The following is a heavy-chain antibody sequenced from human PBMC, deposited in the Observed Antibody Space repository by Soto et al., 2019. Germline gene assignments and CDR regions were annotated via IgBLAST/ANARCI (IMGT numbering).Heavy chain of an antibody. CDR1: GYPLPTYG. D-gene: IGHD3-10*01. CDR3: ATVSGYGSGSRRFDF. Sequence: QVQVMQSGAQLTQPGASVKVSCETSGYPLPTYGLSWVRQAPGQGLEWMGWIVGDSGNTVYAQKFQGRVTMYRDTSTSTGYMEPRRLTSDDWALYYCATVSGYGSGSRRFDFWGQGTLVSVSS. J-gene: IGHJ4*02. CDR2: IVGDSGNT. V-gene: IGHV1-18*01.